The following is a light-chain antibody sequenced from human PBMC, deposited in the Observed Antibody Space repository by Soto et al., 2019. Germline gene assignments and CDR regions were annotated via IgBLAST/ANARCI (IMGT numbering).Light chain of an antibody. V-gene: IGLV2-14*03. J-gene: IGLJ1*01. CDR2: GVT. CDR3: CSYTSDLTPYV. CDR1: SSDIGGHDD. Sequence: QSALTQPASVSGSPGQSITISCTGTSSDIGGHDDVSWYQQHPGKFPKLLLYGVTDRPSGVSDRFSGSKSGNVASLTISGLQAEDEADYYCCSYTSDLTPYVFGTGTKVTVL.